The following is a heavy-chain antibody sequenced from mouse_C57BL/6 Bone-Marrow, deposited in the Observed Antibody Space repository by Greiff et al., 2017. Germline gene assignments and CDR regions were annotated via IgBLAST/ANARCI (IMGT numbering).Heavy chain of an antibody. Sequence: VQLQQSGAELARPGASVKLSCKASGYTFTSYGVSWVKQRTGQGLEWIGEIYPRSGNTYYNEKFKGKATLTADKSSSTAYMELRSLTSEDSAVYFCAPSSYYYGSSDGAYWGQGTLVTVSA. CDR3: APSSYYYGSSDGAY. V-gene: IGHV1-81*01. CDR1: GYTFTSYG. J-gene: IGHJ3*01. CDR2: IYPRSGNT. D-gene: IGHD1-1*01.